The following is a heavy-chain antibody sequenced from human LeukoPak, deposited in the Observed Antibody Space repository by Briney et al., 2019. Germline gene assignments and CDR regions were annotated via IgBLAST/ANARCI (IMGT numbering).Heavy chain of an antibody. CDR2: INADGTVT. CDR1: GFTFSKYW. CDR3: ATKQWLAPPPDH. Sequence: HPGGSLRLSCAASGFTFSKYWMLWVRHAPGKGLESVSRINADGTVTIYADYVKGRLIISRDNAYNTMFLQMNSLRDEDTAVYYCATKQWLAPPPDHWGQGTPVTGSS. J-gene: IGHJ4*02. D-gene: IGHD6-19*01. V-gene: IGHV3-74*01.